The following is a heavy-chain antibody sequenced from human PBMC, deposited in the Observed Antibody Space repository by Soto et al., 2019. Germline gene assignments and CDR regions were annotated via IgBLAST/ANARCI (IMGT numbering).Heavy chain of an antibody. CDR1: GYTFTTYT. J-gene: IGHJ5*02. CDR2: INPGNGDT. Sequence: ASVKVSCKASGYTFTTYTLQWLRQAPGQRLEWMGWINPGNGDTKYSQTFQGRVTITSDTSASTAYMELSSLRSEDTAVYYCTRDPARSWFDPWGQGTVVTVSS. V-gene: IGHV1-3*01. CDR3: TRDPARSWFDP. D-gene: IGHD3-10*01.